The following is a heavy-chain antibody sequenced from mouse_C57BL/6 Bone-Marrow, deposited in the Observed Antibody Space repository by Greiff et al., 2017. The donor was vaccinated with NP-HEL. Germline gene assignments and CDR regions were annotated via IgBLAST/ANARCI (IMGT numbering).Heavy chain of an antibody. Sequence: QVQLQQSGAELARPGASVKLSCKASGYTFTSYGISWVKQRTGQGLEWIGEIYPRSGNTYYNEKFKGQATLTADTSSSTAYMELRSLTSEDSAVYVGAREGDYYGSPYYFDDWGQGTTLTVSS. CDR2: IYPRSGNT. CDR1: GYTFTSYG. D-gene: IGHD1-1*01. V-gene: IGHV1-81*01. CDR3: AREGDYYGSPYYFDD. J-gene: IGHJ2*01.